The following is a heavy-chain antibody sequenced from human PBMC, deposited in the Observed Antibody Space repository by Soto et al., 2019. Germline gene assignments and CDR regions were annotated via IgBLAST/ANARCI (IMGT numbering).Heavy chain of an antibody. J-gene: IGHJ6*02. CDR3: ASSVAKYYYYGMDV. Sequence: GASVKVSWKASGGTFSSYAISWVRQAPGQGLEWMGGIIPIFGTANYAQKFQGRVTITADESTSTAYMELSSLRSEDTAVYYCASSVAKYYYYGMDVWGQGTTVTVSS. D-gene: IGHD5-12*01. CDR2: IIPIFGTA. V-gene: IGHV1-69*13. CDR1: GGTFSSYA.